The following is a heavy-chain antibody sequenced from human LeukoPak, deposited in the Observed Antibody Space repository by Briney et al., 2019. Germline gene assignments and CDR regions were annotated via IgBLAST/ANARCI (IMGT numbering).Heavy chain of an antibody. Sequence: PGGSLRLSCADSGLTFSSFSMNWVRQAPGKGLEWVSFISSSGTFIYYADSVKGRFTISRDNAKNSLYLQMSSLRAEDTAVYYCARAPFRDYYGSGTYFNYWGQGTLVTVTS. V-gene: IGHV3-21*01. CDR3: ARAPFRDYYGSGTYFNY. D-gene: IGHD3-10*01. CDR1: GLTFSSFS. J-gene: IGHJ4*02. CDR2: ISSSGTFI.